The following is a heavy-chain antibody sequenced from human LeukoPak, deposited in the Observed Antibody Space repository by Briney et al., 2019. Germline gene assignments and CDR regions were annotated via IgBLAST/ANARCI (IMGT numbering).Heavy chain of an antibody. J-gene: IGHJ3*01. Sequence: SGGSLRLSCAASGFSFSDFYMNWIRQAPGKGLEWVSYISSSGDTIYYADSVKGRFTISRDNAKNSLYLQMNSLRAEDTAVYYCASDHWNYGGGFDVWGQGTMVTVSS. CDR1: GFSFSDFY. CDR2: ISSSGDTI. V-gene: IGHV3-11*04. CDR3: ASDHWNYGGGFDV. D-gene: IGHD1-7*01.